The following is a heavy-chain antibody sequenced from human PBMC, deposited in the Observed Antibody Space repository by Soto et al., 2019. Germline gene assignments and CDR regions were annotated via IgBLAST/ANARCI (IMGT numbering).Heavy chain of an antibody. CDR3: ARGRGVFSFLAF. V-gene: IGHV3-13*01. CDR2: IGSSGDT. Sequence: PGGSLRLSCAASGFTCSNYDMHRVRQDTGEGLEWVSTIGSSGDTYYLGSEKGRFTISREHAKNSLYLQMNSLRAEDTAMYYIARGRGVFSFLAFRGQGTLDPVS. D-gene: IGHD3-10*01. CDR1: GFTCSNYD. J-gene: IGHJ4*02.